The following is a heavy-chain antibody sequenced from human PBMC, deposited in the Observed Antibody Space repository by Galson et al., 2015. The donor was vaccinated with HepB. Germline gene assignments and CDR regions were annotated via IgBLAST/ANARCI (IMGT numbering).Heavy chain of an antibody. CDR3: AKEGYSSSWEGFDP. CDR1: GFTFSSYS. CDR2: ISSSSSTI. J-gene: IGHJ5*02. V-gene: IGHV3-48*01. Sequence: SLRLSCAASGFTFSSYSMNWVRQAPGKGLEWVSYISSSSSTIYYADSVKGRFTTSRDNSKNTLYLQMNSLRAEDTAVYYCAKEGYSSSWEGFDPWGQGTLVTVSS. D-gene: IGHD6-13*01.